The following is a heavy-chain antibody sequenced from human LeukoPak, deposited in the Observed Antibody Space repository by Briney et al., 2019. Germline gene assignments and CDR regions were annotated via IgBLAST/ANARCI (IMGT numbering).Heavy chain of an antibody. CDR2: ISGSGGST. CDR3: AKDLGIGDYFDY. J-gene: IGHJ4*02. CDR1: GFTFSSYS. D-gene: IGHD7-27*01. Sequence: GGSLRLSCAASGFTFSSYSMNWVRQAPGKGLEWVSAISGSGGSTYYADSVKGRFTISRDNSKNTLYLQMNSLRAEDTAVYYCAKDLGIGDYFDYWGQGTLVTVSS. V-gene: IGHV3-23*01.